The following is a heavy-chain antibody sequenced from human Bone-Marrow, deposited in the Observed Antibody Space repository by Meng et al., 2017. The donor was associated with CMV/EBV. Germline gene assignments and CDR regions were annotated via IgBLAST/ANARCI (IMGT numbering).Heavy chain of an antibody. Sequence: GESLKISCKGSGYSFTSYWIGWVRQMPGKGLEWMGIIYPGDSDTRYSPSFQGQVTISADKSISTAYLQWSSLKASDTAMYYCARRLGGSYYDTLTGYDNAHAFDIWGQGTMVTVSS. CDR2: IYPGDSDT. V-gene: IGHV5-51*01. CDR3: ARRLGGSYYDTLTGYDNAHAFDI. CDR1: GYSFTSYW. J-gene: IGHJ3*02. D-gene: IGHD3-9*01.